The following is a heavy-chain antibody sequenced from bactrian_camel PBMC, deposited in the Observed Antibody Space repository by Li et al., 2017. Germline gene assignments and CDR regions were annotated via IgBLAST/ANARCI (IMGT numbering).Heavy chain of an antibody. V-gene: IGHV3S40*01. CDR2: ICTTGGDT. CDR1: AYTYSTLC. CDR3: AAIEICGTWTPLGT. J-gene: IGHJ6*01. Sequence: VQLVESGGGSVQAGGSLRLSCTPSAYTYSTLCMGWFRRAPGKDREGVAAICTTGGDTYYADSVKDRFIISQDKAKNAVYLQMNNLKPEDTAMYYCAAIEICGTWTPLGTWGPGTQVTVS. D-gene: IGHD7*01.